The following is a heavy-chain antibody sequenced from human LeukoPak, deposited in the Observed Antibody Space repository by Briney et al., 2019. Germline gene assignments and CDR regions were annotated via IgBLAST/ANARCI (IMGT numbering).Heavy chain of an antibody. D-gene: IGHD3-10*01. CDR2: ISGSGGMT. Sequence: GGSLRLSCAASGFTFSSFAMSWVRQAPGKGLEWVSGISGSGGMTYYADSVKGRLTISRDNSKNTLYLQMNSLRAEDTAVYYCAKPPPVTMVRGVPRDVWDKGTTVTVSS. CDR3: AKPPPVTMVRGVPRDV. CDR1: GFTFSSFA. V-gene: IGHV3-23*01. J-gene: IGHJ6*04.